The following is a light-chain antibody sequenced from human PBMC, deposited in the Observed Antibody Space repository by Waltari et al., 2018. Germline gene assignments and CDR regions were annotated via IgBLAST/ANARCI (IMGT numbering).Light chain of an antibody. CDR3: QQYGSSPNT. Sequence: EIVLTQSPGTLSLPPGERATLPCRASQSVRSSYLAWYQQKPGQAPRLLIYGASSRATGIPDRFSGSGSGTDFTLTISRLEPEDFAVYYCQQYGSSPNTFGQGTKLEIK. CDR1: QSVRSSY. J-gene: IGKJ2*01. V-gene: IGKV3-20*01. CDR2: GAS.